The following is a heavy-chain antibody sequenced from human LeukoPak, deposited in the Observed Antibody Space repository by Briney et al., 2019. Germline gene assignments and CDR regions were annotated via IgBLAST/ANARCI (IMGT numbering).Heavy chain of an antibody. CDR1: GGSFSGYY. D-gene: IGHD3-10*01. J-gene: IGHJ4*02. CDR3: ARGARPNYYGSGSYRPFDY. Sequence: PSETLSLTCAVYGGSFSGYYWSWIRQPPGKGLEWIGEINHSGSTNYNPSLKSRATISVDTSKNQFSLKLNSVTAADTAVYYCARGARPNYYGSGSYRPFDYWGQGTLVTVSS. CDR2: INHSGST. V-gene: IGHV4-34*01.